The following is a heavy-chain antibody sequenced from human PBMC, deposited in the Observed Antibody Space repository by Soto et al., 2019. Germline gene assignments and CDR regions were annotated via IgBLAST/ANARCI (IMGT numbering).Heavy chain of an antibody. CDR3: AKRSSSSTFDY. D-gene: IGHD6-6*01. J-gene: IGHJ4*02. CDR2: ISGSDDST. CDR1: GFTFSSYA. Sequence: EVQLLESGGGLVQPGESLRLSCAASGFTFSSYAMSWVRQAPGKGLEWVSVISGSDDSTYYADSVKSLFTISRDNSNNTLYLQMNSLRAEDTAVYYCAKRSSSSTFDYWGQGTLVTVSS. V-gene: IGHV3-23*01.